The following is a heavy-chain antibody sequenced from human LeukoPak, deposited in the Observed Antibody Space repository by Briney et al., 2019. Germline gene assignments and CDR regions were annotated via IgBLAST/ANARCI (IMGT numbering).Heavy chain of an antibody. D-gene: IGHD3-3*01. V-gene: IGHV3-21*01. J-gene: IGHJ5*02. CDR1: GFTFSSYS. CDR3: ARSTTDFWSGDFDP. Sequence: LGGSLRLSCAASGFTFSSYSMNWVRQAPGKGLEWVSSISSGSSYIYYADSVKGRFTISRDNAKNSLYLQMNSLRAEDTAVYYCARSTTDFWSGDFDPWGQGTLVTVSS. CDR2: ISSGSSYI.